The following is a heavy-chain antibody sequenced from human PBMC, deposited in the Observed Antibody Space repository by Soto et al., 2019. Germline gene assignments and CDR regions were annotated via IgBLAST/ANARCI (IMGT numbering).Heavy chain of an antibody. CDR1: GGYVTGHEDY. CDR3: ARSGSGTAMVTLYYYYYYGMDV. CDR2: ISNSGST. J-gene: IGHJ6*02. D-gene: IGHD5-18*01. V-gene: IGHV4-30-4*01. Sequence: THSLSYTVSGGYVTGHEDYWSWIHQSPGKGLEWIGYISNSGSTYYNPSLKSRVTISVDTSKNQFSLKLSSVTAADTAVYYCARSGSGTAMVTLYYYYYYGMDVWGQGTTVTVSS.